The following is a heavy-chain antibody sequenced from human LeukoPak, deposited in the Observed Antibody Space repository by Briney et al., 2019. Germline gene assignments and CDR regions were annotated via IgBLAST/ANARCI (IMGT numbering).Heavy chain of an antibody. J-gene: IGHJ4*02. V-gene: IGHV4-59*01. Sequence: PSETLSLTCTVSGASISSYYWSWIRQPPGKGLEWIGYIYYSGSTNYNPSLKSRVTISLDTSKNQFSLKLSSVTAADTAVYYCARDPGPYCTTTTCYVDYWGRGTLVTVSS. CDR2: IYYSGST. D-gene: IGHD2-2*01. CDR1: GASISSYY. CDR3: ARDPGPYCTTTTCYVDY.